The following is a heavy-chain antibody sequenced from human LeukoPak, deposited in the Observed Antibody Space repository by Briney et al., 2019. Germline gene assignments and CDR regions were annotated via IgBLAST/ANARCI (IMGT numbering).Heavy chain of an antibody. J-gene: IGHJ4*02. V-gene: IGHV3-30*18. CDR2: ISYDGSNK. CDR1: GFTFSSYG. D-gene: IGHD6-13*01. Sequence: GGSLRLSCAASGFTFSSYGLHWVRQAPGKGLERVAVISYDGSNKYYADSVKGRFTISRDNSKNTLYLQMNSLRAEDTAVYYCAKSFGPVIAAAGTGADWGQGTLVTVSS. CDR3: AKSFGPVIAAAGTGAD.